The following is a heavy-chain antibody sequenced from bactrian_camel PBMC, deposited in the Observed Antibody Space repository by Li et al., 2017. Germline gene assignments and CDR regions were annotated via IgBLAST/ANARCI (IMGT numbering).Heavy chain of an antibody. J-gene: IGHJ4*01. Sequence: HVQLVESGGGSVQAGGALKLSCEVSGAAHSPACMAWFQQAPGKEREGVAFIETSSGRTNYRDFVEGRFTVSQGNAKNTLHLQIDSLKPEDTGMYYCAAQFIGGDCNNVNAYYYRGQGTQVTVS. D-gene: IGHD3*01. CDR2: IETSSGRT. CDR3: AAQFIGGDCNNVNAYYY. V-gene: IGHV3S1*01. CDR1: GAAHSPAC.